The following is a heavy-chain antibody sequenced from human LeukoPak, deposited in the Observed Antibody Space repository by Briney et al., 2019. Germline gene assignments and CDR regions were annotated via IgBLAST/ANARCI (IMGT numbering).Heavy chain of an antibody. CDR1: GFTFDDYG. D-gene: IGHD3-22*01. CDR3: ARHYYDSSGDPKRAFDI. V-gene: IGHV3-20*04. J-gene: IGHJ3*02. Sequence: GGSLRLSCAASGFTFDDYGMSWVRQAPGKGLEWVSGINWNGGSTGYADSVKGRFTISRDNAKNSLYLQMNSLRADDTAVYYCARHYYDSSGDPKRAFDIWGQGTMVTVSS. CDR2: INWNGGST.